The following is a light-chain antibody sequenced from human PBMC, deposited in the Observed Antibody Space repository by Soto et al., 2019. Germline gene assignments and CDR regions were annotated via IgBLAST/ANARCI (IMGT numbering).Light chain of an antibody. CDR2: GAS. J-gene: IGKJ4*01. CDR3: QQYSSFPLT. CDR1: QSVSSSY. V-gene: IGKV3-20*01. Sequence: EIVMTQSPATLSVYPGERATLSCRASQSVSSSYLAWYQQKPGQAPRLLIYGASSRATGIPDRFSGSGSGTDFTLTISRLEPEDFAVYYCQQYSSFPLTFGGGTKVDIK.